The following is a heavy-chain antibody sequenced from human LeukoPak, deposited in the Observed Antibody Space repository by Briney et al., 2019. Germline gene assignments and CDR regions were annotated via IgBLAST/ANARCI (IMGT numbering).Heavy chain of an antibody. Sequence: SETLSLTCTVSGGSISSGSYYWSWIRQPAGKGLEWIGRIYTSGSTNYNPSLKSRVTISVDTSKNQFSLKLSSVTAADTAEYYCARVSVAGTEDYFDYWGQGTLVTVSS. CDR1: GGSISSGSYY. D-gene: IGHD6-19*01. V-gene: IGHV4-61*02. J-gene: IGHJ4*02. CDR2: IYTSGST. CDR3: ARVSVAGTEDYFDY.